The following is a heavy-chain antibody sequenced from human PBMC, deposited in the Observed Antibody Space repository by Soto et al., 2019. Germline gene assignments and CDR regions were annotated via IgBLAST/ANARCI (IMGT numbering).Heavy chain of an antibody. D-gene: IGHD2-2*01. CDR3: ARGRSSTRPYPIGY. CDR2: IYDSGST. J-gene: IGHJ4*02. Sequence: QVQLQESGPGLVKPSQTLSLTCTVSGGSIRRGGYYWSWIRQHPWKGLEWIGYIYDSGSTYYNPPLKSRVTISVDPSKNQFSVKLRSVTAADTAVYYGARGRSSTRPYPIGYWGQGTLVTVSS. V-gene: IGHV4-31*03. CDR1: GGSIRRGGYY.